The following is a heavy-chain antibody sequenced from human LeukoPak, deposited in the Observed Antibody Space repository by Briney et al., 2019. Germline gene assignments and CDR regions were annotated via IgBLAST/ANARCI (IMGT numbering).Heavy chain of an antibody. CDR1: GVSISYDY. D-gene: IGHD2-21*02. CDR3: ATLRGASTAVFDS. CDR2: IHYSGAT. Sequence: PSETLSLTCTVSGVSISYDYWSWLRQSPGKRLEWFGYIHYSGATNYSPSLESRVTISVDTSKNQFSLKLSSVTAADTALYYCATLRGASTAVFDSWGQGALVTVSS. J-gene: IGHJ4*02. V-gene: IGHV4-59*08.